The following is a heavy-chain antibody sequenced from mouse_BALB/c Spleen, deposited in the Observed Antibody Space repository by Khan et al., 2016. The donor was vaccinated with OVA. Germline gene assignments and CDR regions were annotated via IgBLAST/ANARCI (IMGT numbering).Heavy chain of an antibody. CDR1: GFTFSTYG. CDR2: ISTGGHYT. Sequence: EVELVESGGDLVEPGGSLKLSCAASGFTFSTYGMSWVRQTPDKRLEWVATISTGGHYTYYLDSVRGRFTISRDNAKNTLYLQMTSLKSEDTAMFYCARLAYYYDSEGFAYWGQGTLVTVSA. CDR3: ARLAYYYDSEGFAY. J-gene: IGHJ3*01. V-gene: IGHV5-6*01. D-gene: IGHD1-1*01.